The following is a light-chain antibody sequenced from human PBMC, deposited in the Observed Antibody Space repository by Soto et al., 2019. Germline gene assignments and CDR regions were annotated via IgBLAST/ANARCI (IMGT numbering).Light chain of an antibody. J-gene: IGKJ2*01. V-gene: IGKV3-20*01. CDR3: QQYGLPPHS. Sequence: EIVLTQSPGTLSLSPGERATLSCRASQSVSNNYLAWYQQKPGRTPRLLVNGASNRATCIPDRFSGGGSGTDFPLNISSLEPEDFAVYYCQQYGLPPHSFGQGTRVEIK. CDR1: QSVSNNY. CDR2: GAS.